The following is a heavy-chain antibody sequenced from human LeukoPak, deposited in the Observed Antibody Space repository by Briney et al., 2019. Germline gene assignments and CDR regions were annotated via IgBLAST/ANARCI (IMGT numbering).Heavy chain of an antibody. CDR2: IYYSGST. Sequence: SETLSLTCTVSGGSISSYYWSWIRQPPGKGLEWIGYIYYSGSTNYNPSLKSRVTISVDTSKNQFSLKLSSVTAAHTAVYSCARLYSYGPGGAFDIWGQGTMVTVSS. CDR3: ARLYSYGPGGAFDI. V-gene: IGHV4-59*01. CDR1: GGSISSYY. D-gene: IGHD5-18*01. J-gene: IGHJ3*02.